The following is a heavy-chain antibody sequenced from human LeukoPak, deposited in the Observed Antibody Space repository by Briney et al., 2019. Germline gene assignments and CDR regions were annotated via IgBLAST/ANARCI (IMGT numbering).Heavy chain of an antibody. CDR1: GFTFSSYS. Sequence: GGSLRLSCAASGFTFSSYSMTWVRQAPGKGLEWVSSISRSSSHKYYADSVKGRFTISRDNAKNSLYLQMNSLRAEDTAVYYCARVAPYCGGDCCSGYYYYYMDVWGKGTTVTISS. CDR3: ARVAPYCGGDCCSGYYYYYMDV. CDR2: ISRSSSHK. J-gene: IGHJ6*03. D-gene: IGHD2-21*02. V-gene: IGHV3-21*01.